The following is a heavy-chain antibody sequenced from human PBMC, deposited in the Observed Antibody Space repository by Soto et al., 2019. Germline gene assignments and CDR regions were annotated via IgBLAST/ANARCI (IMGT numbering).Heavy chain of an antibody. CDR3: ASTYFYFWSGYTPIDYYYGMDV. D-gene: IGHD3-3*01. CDR2: ISSSSSTI. V-gene: IGHV3-48*02. J-gene: IGHJ6*02. CDR1: GFTFSSYS. Sequence: GGSLRLSCPASGFTFSSYSMNWVRQAPGKGLEWVSYISSSSSTIYYADSVKGRFTISRDNAKNSLYLQMDSLRDEDTAVYYCASTYFYFWSGYTPIDYYYGMDVWGQGTTVTVSS.